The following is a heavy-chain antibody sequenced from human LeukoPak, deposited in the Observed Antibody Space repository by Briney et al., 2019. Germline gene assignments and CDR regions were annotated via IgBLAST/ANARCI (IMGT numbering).Heavy chain of an antibody. J-gene: IGHJ6*02. D-gene: IGHD2-8*01. V-gene: IGHV4-31*03. CDR2: IYYRGST. CDR1: GASISSGGYS. Sequence: SETLSLTCTVSGASISSGGYSWSWIRQHPEKGLEWIGNIYYRGSTYYNPSLKSRLTLPIDMSKNQFSLRLSSVTAADTALYYCARVVVHYYFGLDFWGQGTTVTVSS. CDR3: ARVVVHYYFGLDF.